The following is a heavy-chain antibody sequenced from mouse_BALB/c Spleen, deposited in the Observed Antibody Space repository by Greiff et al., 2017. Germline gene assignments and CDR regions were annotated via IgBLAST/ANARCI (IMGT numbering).Heavy chain of an antibody. Sequence: VKLVESGPGLVQPSQSLSITCTVSGFSLTSYGVHWVRQSPGKGLEWLGVIWSGGSTDYNAAFISRLSISKDNSKSQVFFKMNSLQANDTAIYYCARSWLLHAMDYWGQGTSVTVSS. CDR3: ARSWLLHAMDY. CDR2: IWSGGST. J-gene: IGHJ4*01. V-gene: IGHV2-2*02. CDR1: GFSLTSYG. D-gene: IGHD2-3*01.